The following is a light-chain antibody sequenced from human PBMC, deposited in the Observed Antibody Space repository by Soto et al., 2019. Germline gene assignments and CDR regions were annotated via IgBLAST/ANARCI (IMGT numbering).Light chain of an antibody. CDR3: AAWDDSLSGYV. V-gene: IGLV1-47*01. Sequence: QSVLTQPPSASGTPGQRVTISCSGSSSNIGSNYVYWYQQLPETAPKLLIYRNNQRPSGGPDRFSGSKSGTSASLASSGLRSEDEADYYCAAWDDSLSGYVFGTGTKLTVL. CDR1: SSNIGSNY. CDR2: RNN. J-gene: IGLJ1*01.